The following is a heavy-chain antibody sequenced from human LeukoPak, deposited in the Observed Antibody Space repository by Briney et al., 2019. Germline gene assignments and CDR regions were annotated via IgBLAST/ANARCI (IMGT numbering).Heavy chain of an antibody. J-gene: IGHJ3*02. CDR2: IYTSGST. CDR1: GGSISSGSYY. CDR3: ARNEADFWSGLLFDI. V-gene: IGHV4-61*02. Sequence: SQTLSLTCTVSGGSISSGSYYWSWIRQPAGKGLEWIGRIYTSGSTNYDPSLKSRVTISVDTSKNQFSLKLSSVTAADTAVYYCARNEADFWSGLLFDIWGQGTMVTVSS. D-gene: IGHD3-3*01.